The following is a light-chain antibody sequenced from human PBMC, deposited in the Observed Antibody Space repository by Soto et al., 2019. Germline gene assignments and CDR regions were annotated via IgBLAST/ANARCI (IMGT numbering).Light chain of an antibody. CDR1: QDIANY. Sequence: DIQMTQSPSSLSASVGDRVTITCQASQDIANYLNWYQQKAGRAPKFLIYDASNLETRVPSRFSGSGSGTDFTLTISSLQPEDIATYYCQQYDNIPLTLGGGTKVDIK. CDR2: DAS. V-gene: IGKV1-33*01. J-gene: IGKJ4*01. CDR3: QQYDNIPLT.